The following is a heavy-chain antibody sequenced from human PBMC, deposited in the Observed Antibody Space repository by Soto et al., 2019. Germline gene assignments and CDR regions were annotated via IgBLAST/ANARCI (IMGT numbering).Heavy chain of an antibody. CDR3: ARDAWGPRPNWFDP. CDR2: ISAYNGNT. V-gene: IGHV1-18*01. D-gene: IGHD3-16*01. CDR1: GYTFTSYG. J-gene: IGHJ5*02. Sequence: ASVKVSCKASGYTFTSYGISWVRQAPGQGLEWMGWISAYNGNTNYAQKLQGRVTMTTDTSTSTAYMELRSLRSDDTAVYYWARDAWGPRPNWFDPWGKGTLVTVSS.